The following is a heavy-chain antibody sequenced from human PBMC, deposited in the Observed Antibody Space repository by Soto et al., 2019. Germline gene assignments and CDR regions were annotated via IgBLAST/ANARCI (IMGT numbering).Heavy chain of an antibody. J-gene: IGHJ2*01. D-gene: IGHD6-6*01. CDR2: SIGGYT. Sequence: EVQLLESGGGVVQPGGSLRLSCAASGFTFSSYAMNWVRQAPGQGLEWVSSIGGYTYYTDSVKGRFTISRDNSKNTLYLQMNSLRAEDTAVYDGAKDYGTSSSWFFDLWGRGTLVVVSS. V-gene: IGHV3-23*01. CDR3: AKDYGTSSSWFFDL. CDR1: GFTFSSYA.